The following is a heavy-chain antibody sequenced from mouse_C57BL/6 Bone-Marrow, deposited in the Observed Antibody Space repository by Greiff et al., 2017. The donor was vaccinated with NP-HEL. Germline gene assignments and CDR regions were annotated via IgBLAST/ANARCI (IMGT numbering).Heavy chain of an antibody. Sequence: QVQLKQPGAELVKPGASVKLSCKASGYTFTSYCMQWVKQRPGQGLEWIGEIDPSDSYTNYNQKFKGKATLTVDTSSSTAYMQLSSLTSEDSAVYYCARRSDYWGQGTTLTVSS. CDR3: ARRSDY. CDR2: IDPSDSYT. J-gene: IGHJ2*01. CDR1: GYTFTSYC. V-gene: IGHV1-50*01.